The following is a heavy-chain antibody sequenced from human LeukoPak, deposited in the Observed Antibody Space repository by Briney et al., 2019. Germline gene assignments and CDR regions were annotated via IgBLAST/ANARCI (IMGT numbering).Heavy chain of an antibody. CDR1: GDSITSYY. D-gene: IGHD5-24*01. J-gene: IGHJ4*02. CDR2: TYYTGST. V-gene: IGHV4-59*01. CDR3: AAIEMATIDY. Sequence: SETLSLTCTVSGDSITSYYWSWIRQPPGKGLEWIGYTYYTGSTNYNPSLKSRVTISVDTSKSQFSLKLNSVTAADTAVYYCAAIEMATIDYWGQGTLVTVSS.